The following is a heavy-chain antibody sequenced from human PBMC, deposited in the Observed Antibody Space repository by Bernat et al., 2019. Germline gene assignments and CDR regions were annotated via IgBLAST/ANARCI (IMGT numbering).Heavy chain of an antibody. CDR3: AKVMIVVVIGDAFDI. CDR1: GFSFRTYG. Sequence: QVQLVESGGGVVQPGRSLRLSCAASGFSFRTYGMHWVRQAPGKGLEWVAVISHDGSNKYYADSVKGRFTISRDNSKNTVYLQMNSLRAEDTAVYYCAKVMIVVVIGDAFDIWGQGTMVTVSS. J-gene: IGHJ3*02. V-gene: IGHV3-30*18. D-gene: IGHD3-22*01. CDR2: ISHDGSNK.